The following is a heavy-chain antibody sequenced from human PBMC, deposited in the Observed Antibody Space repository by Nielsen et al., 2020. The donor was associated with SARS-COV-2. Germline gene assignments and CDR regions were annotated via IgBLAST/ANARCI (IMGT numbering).Heavy chain of an antibody. CDR2: IIPIFGTA. CDR3: AREGGYCSSTSCYGWFDP. J-gene: IGHJ5*02. D-gene: IGHD2-2*01. V-gene: IGHV1-69*01. Sequence: WVRQAPGQGLEWMGGIIPIFGTANYAQKFQGRGTITADESTSTAYMELSSLRSEDTAVYYCAREGGYCSSTSCYGWFDPWGQGTLVTVSS.